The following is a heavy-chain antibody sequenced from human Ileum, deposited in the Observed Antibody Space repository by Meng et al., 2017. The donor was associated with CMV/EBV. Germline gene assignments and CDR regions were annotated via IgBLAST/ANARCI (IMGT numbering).Heavy chain of an antibody. Sequence: LSCAASGVTFSSYGMNWVRQAPGKGLEWVAAMSGYGDSTYYADSVKGRFTISRDNAKNTLYLQMNSLSAEDTAVYYCAKEITMVRGTYWGQGTLVTVSS. D-gene: IGHD3-10*01. J-gene: IGHJ4*02. V-gene: IGHV3-23*01. CDR1: GVTFSSYG. CDR3: AKEITMVRGTY. CDR2: MSGYGDST.